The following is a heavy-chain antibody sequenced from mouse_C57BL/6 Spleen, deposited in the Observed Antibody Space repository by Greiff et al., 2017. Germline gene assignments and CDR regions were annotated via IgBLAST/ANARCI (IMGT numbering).Heavy chain of an antibody. V-gene: IGHV14-4*01. CDR3: TRDSSGYSAYYAMDY. D-gene: IGHD3-2*02. CDR2: IDPENGDT. J-gene: IGHJ4*01. CDR1: GFNIKDDY. Sequence: VQLQQSGAELMRPGASVKLSCTASGFNIKDDYMHWVKQRPEQGLEWIGWIDPENGDTEYASKFQGKATITADTSSNTAYLQLSSLTSEDTAVYYCTRDSSGYSAYYAMDYWGQGTSVTVSS.